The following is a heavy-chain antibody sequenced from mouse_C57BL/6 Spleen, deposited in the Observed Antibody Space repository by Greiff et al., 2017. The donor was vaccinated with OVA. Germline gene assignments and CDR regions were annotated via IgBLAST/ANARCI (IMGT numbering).Heavy chain of an antibody. Sequence: QVQLQQSGAELVRPGTSVKVSCKASGYAFTNYLIEWVKQRPGQGLEWIGVINPGSGGTNYNEKFKGKATLTADKSSSTAYMQLSSLTSEDSAVYFCARLEVTWGAYWGQGTLVTVSA. CDR2: INPGSGGT. CDR3: ARLEVTWGAY. CDR1: GYAFTNYL. V-gene: IGHV1-54*01. J-gene: IGHJ3*01. D-gene: IGHD2-3*01.